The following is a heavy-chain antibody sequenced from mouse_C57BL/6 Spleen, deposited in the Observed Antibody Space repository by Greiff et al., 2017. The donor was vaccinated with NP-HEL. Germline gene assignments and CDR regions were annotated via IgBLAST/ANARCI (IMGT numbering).Heavy chain of an antibody. D-gene: IGHD2-3*01. CDR3: ASHGYYPWFAY. V-gene: IGHV1-55*01. CDR1: GYTFTSYW. Sequence: VQLQQSGAELVKPGASVKMSCKASGYTFTSYWITWVKQRPGQGLEWIGDIYPGSGSTNYNEKFKSKATLTVATSSSTAYMQLSSLTSEDSAVYYGASHGYYPWFAYWGQGTLVTVSA. CDR2: IYPGSGST. J-gene: IGHJ3*01.